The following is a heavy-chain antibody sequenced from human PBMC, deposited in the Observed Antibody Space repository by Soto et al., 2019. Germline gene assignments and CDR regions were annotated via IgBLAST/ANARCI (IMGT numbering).Heavy chain of an antibody. Sequence: EVQLVESGGGLVQPGWSLRLSCAASGFTFSPFWMHWVRQVPGKGPVWVSRINSDGNSTIYADSVKGRFTISRDNATNTLYLQMTSLRAEDTAVYYCARGSNHFDYWGQGTLVTVSS. V-gene: IGHV3-74*01. CDR1: GFTFSPFW. CDR2: INSDGNST. J-gene: IGHJ4*02. D-gene: IGHD4-4*01. CDR3: ARGSNHFDY.